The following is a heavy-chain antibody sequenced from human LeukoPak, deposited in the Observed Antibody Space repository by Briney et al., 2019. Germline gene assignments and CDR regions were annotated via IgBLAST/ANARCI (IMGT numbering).Heavy chain of an antibody. Sequence: SETLSLTCTVSGGSISSSSYYWGWIRQPPGKGLDWIGSIYYSGSTYYNPSLKSRVTISVDTSKNQFSLKLSSVTAADTAVYYCARDSPNYDILTGPFRGWFDPWGQGTLVTVSS. V-gene: IGHV4-39*07. CDR2: IYYSGST. CDR1: GGSISSSSYY. D-gene: IGHD3-9*01. CDR3: ARDSPNYDILTGPFRGWFDP. J-gene: IGHJ5*02.